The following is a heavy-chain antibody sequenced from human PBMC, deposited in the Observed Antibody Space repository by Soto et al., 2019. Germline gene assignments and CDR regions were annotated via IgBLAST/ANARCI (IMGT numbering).Heavy chain of an antibody. CDR2: IIPLLDTT. V-gene: IGHV1-69*08. D-gene: IGHD5-12*01. Sequence: QVQLVQSGAEVKKPGSSVKVSCKTSGGTFRNDIITWVRQAPGQGLEWIGRIIPLLDTTHYAQSFQGRVTITADKSTVTAYMEINSLRSEDTAVYFCVRNSPIGSTFSGYDGIDYWGQGTLVTVSS. CDR3: VRNSPIGSTFSGYDGIDY. CDR1: GGTFRNDI. J-gene: IGHJ4*02.